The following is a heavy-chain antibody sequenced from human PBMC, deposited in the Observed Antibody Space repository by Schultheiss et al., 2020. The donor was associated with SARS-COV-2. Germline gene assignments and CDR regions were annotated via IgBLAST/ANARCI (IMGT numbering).Heavy chain of an antibody. J-gene: IGHJ4*02. V-gene: IGHV4-59*01. CDR3: ARGADDYDFWSGYYPGSHFDY. CDR2: IYYSGST. Sequence: SQTLSLTCTVSGGSISSYYWSCIRQPPGKGLEWIGYIYYSGSTNYNPSLKSRVTISVDTSKNQFSLKLSSVTAADTAVYYCARGADDYDFWSGYYPGSHFDYWGQGTLVTVSS. CDR1: GGSISSYY. D-gene: IGHD3-3*01.